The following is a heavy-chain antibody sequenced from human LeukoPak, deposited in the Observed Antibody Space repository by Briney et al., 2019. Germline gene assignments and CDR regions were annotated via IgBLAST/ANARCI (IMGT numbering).Heavy chain of an antibody. Sequence: ASVKVSCKAPGYTFTSYYMHWVRQAPGQGLEWMGIINPSGGSTSYAQKFQGRVTMTRDTSTSTVYMELSSLRSEDTAVYYCAREIIAEGWFDPWGQGTLVTVSS. J-gene: IGHJ5*02. D-gene: IGHD6-13*01. CDR1: GYTFTSYY. CDR2: INPSGGST. CDR3: AREIIAEGWFDP. V-gene: IGHV1-46*01.